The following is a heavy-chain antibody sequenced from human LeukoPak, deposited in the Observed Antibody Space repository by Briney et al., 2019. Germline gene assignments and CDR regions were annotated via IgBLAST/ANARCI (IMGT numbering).Heavy chain of an antibody. CDR1: GFTFSGYA. V-gene: IGHV3-23*01. CDR2: ISGSGGST. Sequence: PGGSLRLSCAASGFTFSGYAMSWVRQAPGKGLEWVSAISGSGGSTYYADSVKGRFTISRDNSKNTLYLQVNSLRAEDTAVYYCAAQPGIAVARDYWGQGTLVTVSS. D-gene: IGHD6-19*01. CDR3: AAQPGIAVARDY. J-gene: IGHJ4*02.